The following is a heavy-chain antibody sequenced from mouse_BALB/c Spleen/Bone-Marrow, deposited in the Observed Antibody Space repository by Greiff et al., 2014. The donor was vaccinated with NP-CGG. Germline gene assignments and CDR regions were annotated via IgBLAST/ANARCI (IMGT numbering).Heavy chain of an antibody. J-gene: IGHJ3*01. D-gene: IGHD1-1*01. CDR2: IDPANGNT. Sequence: VQLKQSGAELVKPGASVKLSCTASGFNIKDTYMHWVKQRPEQGLEWIGRIDPANGNTKYDPKCQGKATITADTSSNTAYLQLSSLTCEDTAVYYCAIYYYGSSGFAYWGQGTLVTVSA. CDR1: GFNIKDTY. CDR3: AIYYYGSSGFAY. V-gene: IGHV14-3*02.